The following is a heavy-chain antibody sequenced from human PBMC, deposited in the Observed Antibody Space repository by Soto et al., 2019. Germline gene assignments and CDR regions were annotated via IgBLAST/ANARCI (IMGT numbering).Heavy chain of an antibody. CDR1: GYTFTSYA. CDR3: ARGPGGPDGPGDY. Sequence: QVQLVQSGAEVKKPGASVKVSCKASGYTFTSYAMHWVRQAPGQRLEWMGWINAGNGNTKYSQKFQGRDTITRDTCARTAYMELSSLRSEGTAVYYCARGPGGPDGPGDYWGQGTLVTVSS. J-gene: IGHJ4*02. CDR2: INAGNGNT. D-gene: IGHD2-15*01. V-gene: IGHV1-3*01.